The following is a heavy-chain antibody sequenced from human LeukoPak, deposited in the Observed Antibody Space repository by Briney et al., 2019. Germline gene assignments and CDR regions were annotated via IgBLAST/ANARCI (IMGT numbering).Heavy chain of an antibody. J-gene: IGHJ4*02. CDR2: IYTSGST. CDR1: GGSISSGDSY. CDR3: ARASWLDY. Sequence: SETLSLTCTVSGGSISSGDSYWSWIRQPAGKGLEWIGRIYTSGSTDYNPSLKSRITMSIDTSTNQFSLKLNSMTAADTAVYYCARASWLDYWGQGALVTVSS. D-gene: IGHD2-2*01. V-gene: IGHV4-61*02.